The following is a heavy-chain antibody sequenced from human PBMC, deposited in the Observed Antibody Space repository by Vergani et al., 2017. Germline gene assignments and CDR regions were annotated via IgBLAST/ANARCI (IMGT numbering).Heavy chain of an antibody. D-gene: IGHD6-13*01. J-gene: IGHJ6*02. CDR1: GGTFSSYA. Sequence: QVQLVQSGAEVKKPGSSVKVSCKAPGGTFSSYAISWVRQAPGQGLEWMGRIIPIFGTANYVQKFQGRVTITADESTSTAYMELSSLRSEDTAVYYCARERRDLAAVGSNYYYYYGMDVWGQGTTVTVSS. CDR2: IIPIFGTA. CDR3: ARERRDLAAVGSNYYYYYGMDV. V-gene: IGHV1-69*18.